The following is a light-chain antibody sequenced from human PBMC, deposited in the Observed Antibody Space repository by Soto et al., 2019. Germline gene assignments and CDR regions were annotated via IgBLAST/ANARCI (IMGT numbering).Light chain of an antibody. CDR1: QSVSNN. CDR3: QQYSTSPGT. J-gene: IGKJ1*01. Sequence: EIVMTQSPATLSVSPGERATLSCRTSQSVSNNLAWYQQKPGQAPRLLIYGASTRATALPARFSGSGSGTDFTLTIRGLQPEDFAVYYCQQYSTSPGTFGQGTKVDIK. CDR2: GAS. V-gene: IGKV3-15*01.